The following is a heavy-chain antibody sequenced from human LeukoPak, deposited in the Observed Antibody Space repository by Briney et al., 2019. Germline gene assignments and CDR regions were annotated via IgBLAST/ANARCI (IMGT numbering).Heavy chain of an antibody. D-gene: IGHD3-10*01. J-gene: IGHJ4*02. CDR3: ASRIYGSGDDY. Sequence: GGSLRLSCAASGFTFSSYWMHWVRQAPGKGLEWVAFIRYDGSNKYYADSVKGRFTISRDNSKNTLYLQMNSLRAEDTAVYYCASRIYGSGDDYWGQGTLVTVSS. V-gene: IGHV3-30*02. CDR1: GFTFSSYW. CDR2: IRYDGSNK.